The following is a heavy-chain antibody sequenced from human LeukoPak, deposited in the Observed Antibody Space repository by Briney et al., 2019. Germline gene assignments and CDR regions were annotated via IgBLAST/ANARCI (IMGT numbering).Heavy chain of an antibody. CDR2: ISSSGSTI. J-gene: IGHJ5*02. V-gene: IGHV3-11*04. Sequence: RPGGSLRLSCAASGFTFSDYYMSWIRQAPGKGLEWVSYISSSGSTIYYAASVRGGFTISRDQATNSLYMHMNSLRAEDTAVYYCARTGRQSGGSVDWFDPWGQGTLVTVSS. CDR1: GFTFSDYY. D-gene: IGHD3-16*01. CDR3: ARTGRQSGGSVDWFDP.